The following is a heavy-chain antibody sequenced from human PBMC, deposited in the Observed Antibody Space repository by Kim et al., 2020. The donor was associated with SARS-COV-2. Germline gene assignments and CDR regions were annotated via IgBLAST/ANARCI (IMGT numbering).Heavy chain of an antibody. D-gene: IGHD2-2*01. CDR1: GYTFTSYA. J-gene: IGHJ3*02. V-gene: IGHV7-4-1*02. CDR2: INTNTGNP. Sequence: ASVKVSCKASGYTFTSYAMNWVRQAPGQGLEWMGWINTNTGNPTYAQGFTGRFVFSLDTSVSTAYLQISSLKAEDTAVYYCAIPDIVVVPAAKGTAFDIRGQGTMVTVSS. CDR3: AIPDIVVVPAAKGTAFDI.